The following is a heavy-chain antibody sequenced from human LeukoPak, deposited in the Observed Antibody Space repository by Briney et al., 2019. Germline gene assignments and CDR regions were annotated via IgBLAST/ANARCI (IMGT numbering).Heavy chain of an antibody. CDR1: GGSFSGYY. V-gene: IGHV4-34*01. Sequence: SETLSLTCAVYGGSFSGYYWTWIRQPPGKGLEWIGKINHSGSTNYNPSLKSRVTISVDTSKNQFSLKLSSVTAADTAVYYCARVSGKTMIPWGQGTLVTVSS. CDR2: INHSGST. J-gene: IGHJ5*02. D-gene: IGHD3-22*01. CDR3: ARVSGKTMIP.